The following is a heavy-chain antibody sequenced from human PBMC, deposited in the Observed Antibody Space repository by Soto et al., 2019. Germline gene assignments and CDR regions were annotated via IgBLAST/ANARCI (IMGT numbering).Heavy chain of an antibody. CDR2: IYPGDSDT. Sequence: PVASLTISCKGSGYSFASHWVAWVRQMPEKGLEWIGTIYPGDSDTKYSSAFRGHFTISADTSVSTAYLQWRSLEATDSAIYYCARYSGSYWHYLDFWGQGTLVTVSS. J-gene: IGHJ4*02. V-gene: IGHV5-51*01. D-gene: IGHD1-26*01. CDR3: ARYSGSYWHYLDF. CDR1: GYSFASHW.